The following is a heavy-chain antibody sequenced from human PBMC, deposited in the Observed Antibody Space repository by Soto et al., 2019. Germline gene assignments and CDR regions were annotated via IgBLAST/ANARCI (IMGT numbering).Heavy chain of an antibody. CDR3: ARVFYSVAGTGGLDY. D-gene: IGHD6-19*01. Sequence: EVQLVESGGGLVQPGGSLRLSCAASGFTFSSYSMNWVRQAQGKGREWVSYISSSSSTIYYADSVKGRFTISRDNAKNSLYLQMNSLRDEDTAVYYCARVFYSVAGTGGLDYWGQGTLVTVSS. CDR1: GFTFSSYS. V-gene: IGHV3-48*02. CDR2: ISSSSSTI. J-gene: IGHJ4*02.